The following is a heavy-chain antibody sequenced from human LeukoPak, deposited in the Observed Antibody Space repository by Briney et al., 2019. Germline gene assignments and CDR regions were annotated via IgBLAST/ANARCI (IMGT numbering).Heavy chain of an antibody. J-gene: IGHJ4*02. Sequence: GASVKVSCKASGYTFTSYYMHWVRQAPGQGLEWMGIINPSGGSTSYAQKFQGRVTMTRDMSTSTVYMELSSLRSEDTAVYYCAREMATTRFDYWGQGTLVTVSS. CDR2: INPSGGST. V-gene: IGHV1-46*01. D-gene: IGHD5-24*01. CDR3: AREMATTRFDY. CDR1: GYTFTSYY.